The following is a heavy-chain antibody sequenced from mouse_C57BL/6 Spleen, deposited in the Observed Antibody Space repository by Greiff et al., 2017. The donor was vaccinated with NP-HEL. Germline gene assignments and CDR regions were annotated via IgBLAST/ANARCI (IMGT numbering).Heavy chain of an antibody. CDR3: TRIPLRYFDV. D-gene: IGHD5-1-1*01. CDR2: IDPETGCT. J-gene: IGHJ1*03. V-gene: IGHV1-15*01. Sequence: VQLQQSGAELVRPGASVSLSCKASGYTFTDYEMHWVKQTPVHGLEWIGAIDPETGCTASNPKSKGKAILTADKSSSTAYMVLRSLTSEDSAVYYCTRIPLRYFDVWGTGTTVTVSS. CDR1: GYTFTDYE.